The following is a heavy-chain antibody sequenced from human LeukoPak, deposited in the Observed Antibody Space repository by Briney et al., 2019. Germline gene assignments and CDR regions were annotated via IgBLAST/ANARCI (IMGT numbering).Heavy chain of an antibody. Sequence: SETLSLTCTVSGGSISSSAYYWGWIRQPPGKGLERIGSISYRGNSYYNASLKSRVNISVDTARNQFSLKLSSVTAADTAVYYCARRTTMVRGEYFDFWGQGTLVTVSS. CDR1: GGSISSSAYY. CDR3: ARRTTMVRGEYFDF. D-gene: IGHD3-10*01. CDR2: ISYRGNS. J-gene: IGHJ4*02. V-gene: IGHV4-39*01.